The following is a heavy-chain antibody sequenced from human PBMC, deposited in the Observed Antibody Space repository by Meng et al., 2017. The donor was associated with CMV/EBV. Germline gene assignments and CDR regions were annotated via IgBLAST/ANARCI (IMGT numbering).Heavy chain of an antibody. Sequence: SETLSLTCTVSGGSISSYYWSWIRQPPGKGLEWIGYIYYSGSTNYNPSLKSRVTISVDTSKDQFSLKLSSVTAADTAVYYCARGIYFDYWGQGTLVTVSS. CDR3: ARGIYFDY. CDR2: IYYSGST. J-gene: IGHJ4*02. CDR1: GGSISSYY. V-gene: IGHV4-59*01.